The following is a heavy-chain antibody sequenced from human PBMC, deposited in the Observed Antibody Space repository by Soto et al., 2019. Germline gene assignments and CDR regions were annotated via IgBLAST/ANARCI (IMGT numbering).Heavy chain of an antibody. Sequence: QVTLKESGPVLVKPTETLTLTCTVSGFSLSNARMGVSWIRQPPGKALEWLAHIFSNDEKSYSTSLKSRLTISNDTSKSQVFLTMTNMDPVDTATYYCARIDGSGVVDWFDPWGQGTLVTVSS. D-gene: IGHD3-10*01. J-gene: IGHJ5*02. V-gene: IGHV2-26*01. CDR2: IFSNDEK. CDR3: ARIDGSGVVDWFDP. CDR1: GFSLSNARMG.